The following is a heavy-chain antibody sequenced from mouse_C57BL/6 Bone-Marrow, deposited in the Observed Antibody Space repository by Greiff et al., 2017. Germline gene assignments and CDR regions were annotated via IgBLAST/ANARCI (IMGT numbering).Heavy chain of an antibody. D-gene: IGHD2-2*01. J-gene: IGHJ3*01. CDR1: GFNIKDDY. V-gene: IGHV14-4*01. CDR2: IDPENGDT. CDR3: TSLLCLSY. Sequence: EVQLQQSGAELVRPGASVKLSCTASGFNIKDDYMHWVKQRPEQGLEWIGWIDPENGDTEYASKFQGKATITADTSSNTAYLQISSLTSEDTAVYYCTSLLCLSYWGKGTLVTVSA.